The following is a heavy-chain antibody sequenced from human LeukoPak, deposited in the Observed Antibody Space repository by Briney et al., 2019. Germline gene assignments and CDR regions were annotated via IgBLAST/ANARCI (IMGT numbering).Heavy chain of an antibody. J-gene: IGHJ4*02. CDR2: IYYSGST. CDR1: GGSITSGSYY. V-gene: IGHV4-39*02. CDR3: ARYSEQAAPFDY. D-gene: IGHD6-6*01. Sequence: SETLSLTCTVSGGSITSGSYYWGWIRQPPGKGLEWIGSIYYSGSTYYNPTLKSRVTISVDTSKNHFSLKLSSVTAADTAVYYCARYSEQAAPFDYWGQGTLVTVSS.